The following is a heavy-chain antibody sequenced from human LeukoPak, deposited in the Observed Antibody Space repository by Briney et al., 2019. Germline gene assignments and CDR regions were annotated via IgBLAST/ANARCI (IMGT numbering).Heavy chain of an antibody. V-gene: IGHV1-2*02. CDR1: GYTFSGYF. CDR3: ARDRLRYFDWLLDYYYYGMDV. Sequence: GASVKVSCRASGYTFSGYFMHWVRQAPGQGLEWMGWIYPNSGGTKYAQKFQGRATMTRDTSISTIYMELSSLRSDDTAVYYCARDRLRYFDWLLDYYYYGMDVWGQGTTVTVSS. J-gene: IGHJ6*02. CDR2: IYPNSGGT. D-gene: IGHD3-9*01.